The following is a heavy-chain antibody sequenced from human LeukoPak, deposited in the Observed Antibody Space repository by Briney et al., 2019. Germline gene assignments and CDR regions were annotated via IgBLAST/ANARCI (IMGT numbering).Heavy chain of an antibody. Sequence: SETLSLTCTVSGGSISSSSYYWGWIRQPPGKGLEWIGSICYSGSTYYNPSLKSRVTISVDTSKNQFSLKLSSVTAADTAVYYCARGRYYDYVWGSYRLYYFDYWGQGTLVTVSS. V-gene: IGHV4-39*01. CDR3: ARGRYYDYVWGSYRLYYFDY. CDR1: GGSISSSSYY. CDR2: ICYSGST. J-gene: IGHJ4*02. D-gene: IGHD3-16*02.